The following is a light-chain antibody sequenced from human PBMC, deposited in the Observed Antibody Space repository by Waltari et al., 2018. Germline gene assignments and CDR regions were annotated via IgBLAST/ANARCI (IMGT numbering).Light chain of an antibody. J-gene: IGKJ3*01. CDR2: TTS. V-gene: IGKV1-39*01. CDR1: QSISHF. Sequence: DIQMTPSPSSLSASVGARVTITCRASQSISHFLNWYQQKPGKAPKLLIYTTSNLQTGVPSRFSGSGSGTDFTLTISRRQPEYFATYYCQQGVVTGTSGPGTKVDI. CDR3: QQGVVTGT.